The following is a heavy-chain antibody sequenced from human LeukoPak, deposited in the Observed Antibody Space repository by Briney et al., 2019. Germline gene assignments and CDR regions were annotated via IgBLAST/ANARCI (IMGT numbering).Heavy chain of an antibody. CDR3: ARSRGYCSGGSCLGTDY. J-gene: IGHJ4*02. CDR2: INPNSGGT. CDR1: GYTFSGYY. Sequence: ASVKVSCKASGYTFSGYYMHWVRQAPGQGLEWMGWINPNSGGTNYAQKFQGRVTMTRDTSISTAYMELSRLRSDDTAVYYCARSRGYCSGGSCLGTDYWGQGTLVTVSS. D-gene: IGHD2-15*01. V-gene: IGHV1-2*02.